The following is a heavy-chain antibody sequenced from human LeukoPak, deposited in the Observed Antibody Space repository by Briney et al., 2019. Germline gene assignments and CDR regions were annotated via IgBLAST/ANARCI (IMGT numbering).Heavy chain of an antibody. D-gene: IGHD3-22*01. CDR1: GGSISYYY. J-gene: IGHJ4*02. V-gene: IGHV4-59*01. Sequence: SETLSLTCTVSGGSISYYYWSWIRQPPGKGLERIGYIYYTGSTNYNPSLKSRVTISLDTSTSQFSLKLSSVTAADTAVYYCARGYYYDSSGPEFEYWGQGTLVTVSS. CDR2: IYYTGST. CDR3: ARGYYYDSSGPEFEY.